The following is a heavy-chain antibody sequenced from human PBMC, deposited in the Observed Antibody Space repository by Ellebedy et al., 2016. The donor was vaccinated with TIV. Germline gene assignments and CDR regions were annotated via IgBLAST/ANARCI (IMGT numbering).Heavy chain of an antibody. Sequence: GESLKISXAASGFTFSSYAMSWVRQAPGKGLEWVSAISGSGGSTYYADSVKGRFTISRDNSKNTLYLQMNSLRAEDTAVYYCAKDGGLRVEPFDYWGQGTLVTVSS. CDR1: GFTFSSYA. V-gene: IGHV3-23*01. J-gene: IGHJ4*02. CDR3: AKDGGLRVEPFDY. CDR2: ISGSGGST. D-gene: IGHD1-1*01.